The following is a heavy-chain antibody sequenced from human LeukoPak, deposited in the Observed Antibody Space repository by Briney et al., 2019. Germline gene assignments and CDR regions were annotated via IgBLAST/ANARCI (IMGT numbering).Heavy chain of an antibody. CDR1: GYSFNSYA. J-gene: IGHJ4*02. CDR2: ISYDGSNK. Sequence: GGSLRLSCAASGYSFNSYAMHWARQAPGKGLEWVAVISYDGSNKDYADSVKGRFTISRDNSKNTLYLQMNSLRAEDTAVYYCAKDQYGGNPQYYFDYWGQGTLVTVSS. D-gene: IGHD4-23*01. V-gene: IGHV3-30-3*01. CDR3: AKDQYGGNPQYYFDY.